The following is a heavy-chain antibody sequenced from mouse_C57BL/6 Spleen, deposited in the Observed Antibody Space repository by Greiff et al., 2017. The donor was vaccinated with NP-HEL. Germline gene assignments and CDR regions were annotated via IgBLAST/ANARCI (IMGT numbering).Heavy chain of an antibody. D-gene: IGHD2-4*01. Sequence: VQLKESGGGLVKPGGSLKLSCAASGFTFSSYAMSWVRQTPEKRLEWVATISDGGSYTYYPDNVKGRFTISRDNAKNNLYLQMSHLKSEDTAMYYCARENYDYDERGLDYWGQGTTLTVSS. CDR3: ARENYDYDERGLDY. V-gene: IGHV5-4*01. CDR2: ISDGGSYT. J-gene: IGHJ2*01. CDR1: GFTFSSYA.